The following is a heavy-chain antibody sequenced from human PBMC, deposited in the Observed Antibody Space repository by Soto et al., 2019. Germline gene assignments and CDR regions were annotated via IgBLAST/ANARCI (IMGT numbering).Heavy chain of an antibody. V-gene: IGHV4-34*01. CDR2: INHSGST. CDR1: GGSFSGYY. D-gene: IGHD6-13*01. J-gene: IGHJ6*02. Sequence: PSETLSLTCAVYGGSFSGYYWSWIRQPPGKGLEWIGEINHSGSTNYNPSLKSRVTISVDTSKNQFSLKLSSVTAADTAVYYCASLEDSSSWYSYYYYGMDVWGQGTTVTVSS. CDR3: ASLEDSSSWYSYYYYGMDV.